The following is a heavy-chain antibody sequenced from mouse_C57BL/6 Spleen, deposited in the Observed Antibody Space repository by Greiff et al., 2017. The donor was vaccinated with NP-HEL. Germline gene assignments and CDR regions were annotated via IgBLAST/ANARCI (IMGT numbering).Heavy chain of an antibody. CDR1: GFTFSDYG. J-gene: IGHJ1*03. D-gene: IGHD2-3*01. V-gene: IGHV5-17*01. CDR2: ISSGSSTI. Sequence: EVQGVESGGGLVKPGGSLKLSCAASGFTFSDYGMHWVRQAPEKGLEWVAYISSGSSTIYYADTVKGRFTISRDNAKNTLFLQMTSLRSEDTAMYYCAKIPGYYVGYFDVWGTGTTVTVSS. CDR3: AKIPGYYVGYFDV.